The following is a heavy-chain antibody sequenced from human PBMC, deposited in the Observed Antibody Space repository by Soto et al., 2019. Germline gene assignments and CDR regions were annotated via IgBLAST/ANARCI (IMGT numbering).Heavy chain of an antibody. CDR1: GGTFSSYA. Sequence: QVQLVQSGAEVKKPGSSVKVSCKASGGTFSSYAITWVRQAPGQGLEWMGGIIPIFGTANYAQKFQGRVTIXSDESTSTAYMELSSLRSEDTAVYYCATEGDGSGSYYSGMDVWGQGTTVTVSS. CDR3: ATEGDGSGSYYSGMDV. CDR2: IIPIFGTA. V-gene: IGHV1-69*05. D-gene: IGHD3-22*01. J-gene: IGHJ6*02.